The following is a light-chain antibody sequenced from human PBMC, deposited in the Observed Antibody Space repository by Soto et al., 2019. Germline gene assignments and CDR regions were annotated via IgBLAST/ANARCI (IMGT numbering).Light chain of an antibody. Sequence: EIVLTQSPGTLPLSPGERATLSSRASQTIDNTLAWYQRKTGQAPRILIYDASTRDTGVPARFSGSGSGTDFTLTISSLQSEDFAVYYCQHYNYWPYTFGQGTKVDIK. J-gene: IGKJ2*01. CDR2: DAS. V-gene: IGKV3-15*01. CDR1: QTIDNT. CDR3: QHYNYWPYT.